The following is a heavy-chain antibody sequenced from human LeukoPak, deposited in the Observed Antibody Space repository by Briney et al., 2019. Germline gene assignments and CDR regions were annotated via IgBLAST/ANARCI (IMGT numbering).Heavy chain of an antibody. CDR2: IYYSGST. CDR3: ARGFFYQWLARGAFDI. V-gene: IGHV4-39*07. J-gene: IGHJ3*02. CDR1: GGSISSSSYY. Sequence: SETLSLTCTVSGGSISSSSYYWGWIRQPPGKGLEWIGSIYYSGSTYYNPSLKSRVTISVDTSKKQFSLKLSSVTAADTAVYYCARGFFYQWLARGAFDIWGQGTMVTVSS. D-gene: IGHD6-19*01.